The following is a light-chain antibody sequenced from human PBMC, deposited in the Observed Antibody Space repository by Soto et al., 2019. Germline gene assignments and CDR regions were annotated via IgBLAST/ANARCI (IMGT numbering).Light chain of an antibody. CDR2: EDN. J-gene: IGLJ2*01. CDR1: SGSIASNY. CDR3: QSYDNTNQGVV. V-gene: IGLV6-57*04. Sequence: NFMLTQPHSVSESPGKTVTISCTRSSGSIASNYVQWYQQRPGSAPTTVIYEDNQRPSGIPDRFSGSIDSSSNSASLTISGLKTEDEADYYCQSYDNTNQGVVFGGGTKLTVL.